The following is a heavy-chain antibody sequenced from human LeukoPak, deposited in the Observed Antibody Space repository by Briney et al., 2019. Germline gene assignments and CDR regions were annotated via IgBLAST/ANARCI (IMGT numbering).Heavy chain of an antibody. CDR2: ITPISGTA. J-gene: IGHJ6*03. D-gene: IGHD2-2*01. Sequence: SVKVSCKASGGTFSTYAISWVRQAPGQGLEWMGGITPISGTANYAQKFQGRVTITADKSTGTAYMELSSLRSEDTAVYYCARGQYCSSTSCYYYYYMDVWGKGTTVTVSS. CDR3: ARGQYCSSTSCYYYYYMDV. CDR1: GGTFSTYA. V-gene: IGHV1-69*06.